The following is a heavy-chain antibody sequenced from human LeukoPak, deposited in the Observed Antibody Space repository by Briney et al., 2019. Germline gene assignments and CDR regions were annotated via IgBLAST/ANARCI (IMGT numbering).Heavy chain of an antibody. CDR2: IYYSGST. CDR3: ARVGATFNRPYYFDY. Sequence: SETLSLTCTVSGGSISSYFWSWIRQPPGKGLEWIGYIYYSGSTNYNPSLKSRVTISVDTSKNQFSLKLSSVTAADTAVYYCARVGATFNRPYYFDYWGQGTLVTVSS. CDR1: GGSISSYF. V-gene: IGHV4-59*01. J-gene: IGHJ4*02. D-gene: IGHD1-26*01.